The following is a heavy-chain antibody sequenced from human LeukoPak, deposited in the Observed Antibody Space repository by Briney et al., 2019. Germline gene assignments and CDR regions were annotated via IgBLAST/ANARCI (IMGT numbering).Heavy chain of an antibody. CDR1: GGSFSGYY. Sequence: SETLSLTCAVYGGSFSGYYWSWIRQPPGKGLEWIGEINHSGSTNYNPSPKSRVTISVDTSKNQFSLKLSSVTAADTAVYYCARGRLGFWSGYYCNWFDPWGQGTLVTVSS. CDR3: ARGRLGFWSGYYCNWFDP. D-gene: IGHD3-3*01. J-gene: IGHJ5*02. V-gene: IGHV4-34*01. CDR2: INHSGST.